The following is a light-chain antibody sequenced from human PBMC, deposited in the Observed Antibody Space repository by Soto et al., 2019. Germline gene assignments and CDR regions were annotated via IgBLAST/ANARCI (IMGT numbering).Light chain of an antibody. V-gene: IGKV1-5*01. CDR3: DLYISYS. CDR1: QSISNG. CDR2: HAS. Sequence: SPATLPASVGDRVTITCRASQSISNGLAWYQQKPGTAPKLLIYHASTLESGVPSRFSGSGSGTEFTLTISCLQTDDFATYYCDLYISYSFGQGTKV. J-gene: IGKJ1*01.